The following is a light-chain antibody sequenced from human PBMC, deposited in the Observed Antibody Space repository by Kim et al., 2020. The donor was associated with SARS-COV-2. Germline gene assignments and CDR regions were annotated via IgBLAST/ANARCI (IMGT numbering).Light chain of an antibody. CDR3: NSRDNSGNHLTV. J-gene: IGLJ2*01. CDR1: SLRSFY. CDR2: GKD. Sequence: SSELTQDPAVSVALGQTVRITCQGDSLRSFYASWYQQKPGQAPVLVIYGKDNRPSGIPDRFSGSSSGNTASLTITGAQAEEEADYYCNSRDNSGNHLTVF. V-gene: IGLV3-19*01.